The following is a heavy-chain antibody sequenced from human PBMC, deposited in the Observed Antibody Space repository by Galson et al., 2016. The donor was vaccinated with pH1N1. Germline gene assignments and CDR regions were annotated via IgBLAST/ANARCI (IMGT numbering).Heavy chain of an antibody. V-gene: IGHV5-51*01. CDR2: IHPGDSDT. D-gene: IGHD4-23*01. J-gene: IGHJ6*03. CDR1: GYSFTSYW. Sequence: QSGAEVKKPGESLKISCKGSGYSFTSYWIGWVRQMPGKGLEWMGIIHPGDSDTRYSPSFQGQVTISADKSISTAYLQWSSLKASDTAMDYCARHEITVVTPGNYDQCMDGWGKGTTVTVSS. CDR3: ARHEITVVTPGNYDQCMDG.